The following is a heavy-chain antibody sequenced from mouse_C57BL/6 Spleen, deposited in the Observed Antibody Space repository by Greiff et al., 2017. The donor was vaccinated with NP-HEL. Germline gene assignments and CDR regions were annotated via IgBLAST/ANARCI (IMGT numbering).Heavy chain of an antibody. V-gene: IGHV1-69*01. CDR2: IDPSDSYT. J-gene: IGHJ2*01. CDR1: GYTFTSYW. CDR3: ARARDSENYFDY. Sequence: QVQLQQPGAELVMPGASVKLSCKASGYTFTSYWMHWVKQRPGQGLEWIGEIDPSDSYTNYNQKFKGKSTLTVDKSSSTAYMQLSSLTSEDSAVYYCARARDSENYFDYWGQGTTLTVSS. D-gene: IGHD3-2*02.